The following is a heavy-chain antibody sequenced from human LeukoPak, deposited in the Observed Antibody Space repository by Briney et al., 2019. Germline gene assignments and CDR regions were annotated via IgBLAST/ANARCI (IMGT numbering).Heavy chain of an antibody. J-gene: IGHJ4*02. Sequence: PSETLSLTCTVSGGSITSYYWSWIRQPPGKGLEWVGDIFYSGSTNYNPSLKNRVTISVDTSKNQFSLNLSSVTAADTAMYYCARHGRNSGAPNYWGQGTLVTVSS. D-gene: IGHD6-19*01. V-gene: IGHV4-59*08. CDR3: ARHGRNSGAPNY. CDR1: GGSITSYY. CDR2: IFYSGST.